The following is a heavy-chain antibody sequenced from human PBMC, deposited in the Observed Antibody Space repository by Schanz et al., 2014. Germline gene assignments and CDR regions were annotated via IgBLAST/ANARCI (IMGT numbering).Heavy chain of an antibody. J-gene: IGHJ5*01. CDR2: IGTSGGT. V-gene: IGHV3-23*01. CDR1: GFTFSTHA. D-gene: IGHD2-15*01. CDR3: AKTPREYCNYDNCPNWFDS. Sequence: EMQLLESGGGLIQPGGSLRLSCAASGFTFSTHAMSWVRQAPGKGLEWVSTIGTSGGTNYAESVKGRFTISRDNSKNTLYLQMNSLRAEDTAVYYCAKTPREYCNYDNCPNWFDSWGQGTLVTASS.